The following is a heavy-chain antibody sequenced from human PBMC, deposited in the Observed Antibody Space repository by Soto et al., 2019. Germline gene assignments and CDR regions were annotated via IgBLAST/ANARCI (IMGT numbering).Heavy chain of an antibody. Sequence: GGSLRLSCAASRFRFHTYYMIWVRQAPGRGLEWVSSISPSSSFLNYADSVKGRFTISRDNGKSSVHLQMNSLRAEDTAVYYCARVGTDYGSGSPYYSDHWGQGSLVTVSS. V-gene: IGHV3-21*06. D-gene: IGHD3-10*01. CDR1: RFRFHTYY. CDR2: ISPSSSFL. CDR3: ARVGTDYGSGSPYYSDH. J-gene: IGHJ4*02.